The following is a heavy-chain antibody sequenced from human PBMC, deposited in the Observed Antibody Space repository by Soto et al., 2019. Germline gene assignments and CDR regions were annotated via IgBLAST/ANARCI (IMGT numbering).Heavy chain of an antibody. CDR2: IYHSGCT. J-gene: IGHJ4*02. CDR3: ANFPGNSWYRFDH. CDR1: GGSVSSGGYH. D-gene: IGHD6-13*01. Sequence: SETLSLTCTVSGGSVSSGGYHRTWLRQPPGKGLAWIGYIYHSGCTHSNPSLRRRVTISTDASKYHFSLELNSVTTADTAVYYCANFPGNSWYRFDHWGQGTLVTVSS. V-gene: IGHV4-61*08.